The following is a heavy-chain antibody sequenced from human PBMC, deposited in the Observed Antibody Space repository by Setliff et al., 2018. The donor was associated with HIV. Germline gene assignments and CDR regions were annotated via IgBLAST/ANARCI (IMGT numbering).Heavy chain of an antibody. Sequence: PGESLKISCTGSGYSFSNHWIGWVRQMPGRGLEWVAIIYPQDSDTRYSPSFQGQVTISADKSISTAYLQWSSLKASDTAMYYCARQRSIAARPNSAFDIWGQGTMVTVSS. CDR3: ARQRSIAARPNSAFDI. V-gene: IGHV5-51*01. J-gene: IGHJ3*02. D-gene: IGHD6-6*01. CDR2: IYPQDSDT. CDR1: GYSFSNHW.